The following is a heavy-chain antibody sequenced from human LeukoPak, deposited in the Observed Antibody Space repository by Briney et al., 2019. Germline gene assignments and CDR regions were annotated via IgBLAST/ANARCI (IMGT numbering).Heavy chain of an antibody. J-gene: IGHJ6*03. V-gene: IGHV3-48*03. D-gene: IGHD6-19*01. CDR2: ISSSGSSI. Sequence: PGRSLRLSCAASGFTFSSYEMNWVRQAPGKGLEWLSYISSSGSSIYYADSVKGRFTISRDNAKNSLYLQMNTLRAEDTAVYYCARAQQWLGSYMDVWGKGTTVTVSS. CDR1: GFTFSSYE. CDR3: ARAQQWLGSYMDV.